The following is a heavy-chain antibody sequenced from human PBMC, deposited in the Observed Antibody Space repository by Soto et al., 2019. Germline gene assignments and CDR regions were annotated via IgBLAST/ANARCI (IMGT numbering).Heavy chain of an antibody. V-gene: IGHV3-23*01. CDR1: GFTFSSFF. Sequence: EVQLLEPGGGLVQPGGSLRLSCAASGFTFSSFFMSWVRQAPGKGLDWVSGIGANGGGTYYADSVKGGFIISRDNSKNTLYLQMNSLRAEDTAVYDCARDPNGDYLGAFDFWGQKTMVTVSS. CDR3: ARDPNGDYLGAFDF. D-gene: IGHD4-17*01. J-gene: IGHJ3*01. CDR2: IGANGGGT.